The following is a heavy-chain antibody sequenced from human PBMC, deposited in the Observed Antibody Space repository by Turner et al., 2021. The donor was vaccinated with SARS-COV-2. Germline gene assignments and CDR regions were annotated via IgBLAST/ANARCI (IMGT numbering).Heavy chain of an antibody. CDR2: ISNGGDFT. V-gene: IGHV3-23*01. CDR1: RFTFSDYA. J-gene: IGHJ4*02. D-gene: IGHD3-10*01. CDR3: AKGTTMVRRLTSCIDY. Sequence: EVQLFDSGRGWVPPGVSLRPSCAAWRFTFSDYAMTWVRKAPGKGLEWVSIISNGGDFTYYADSAKGRFTISRDNSKNTLYLQMNSLRAEDTAVYFCAKGTTMVRRLTSCIDYWGRGILVTVSS.